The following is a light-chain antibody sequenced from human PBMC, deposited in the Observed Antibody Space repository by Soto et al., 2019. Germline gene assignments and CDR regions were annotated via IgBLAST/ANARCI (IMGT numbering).Light chain of an antibody. CDR3: SSYTTSGTHVV. CDR1: SSDVGAYNY. CDR2: EVT. V-gene: IGLV2-14*01. Sequence: QSALTQPASVSGSPGQSITISCTGTSSDVGAYNYVSWYHHHPGKAPKLIIYEVTERPSGVSNRFSGSKSDNTASLTISGLQAEDEADFYCSSYTTSGTHVVFGGGTKLTVL. J-gene: IGLJ2*01.